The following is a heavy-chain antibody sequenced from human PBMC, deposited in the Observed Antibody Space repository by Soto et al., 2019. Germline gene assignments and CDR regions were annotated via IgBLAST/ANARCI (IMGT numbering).Heavy chain of an antibody. CDR3: ARVPVPATSAYYPNWFDP. D-gene: IGHD3-22*01. V-gene: IGHV4-30-4*01. J-gene: IGHJ5*02. Sequence: SETLSLTCTVSGASISSGDYYWSWIRQPPGKGLEWIGYIYHSGRTYYNPSLKSRVTISVDTSRNQFSLTLSSVAAADTAVYYCARVPVPATSAYYPNWFDPWGQGTLVTVSS. CDR1: GASISSGDYY. CDR2: IYHSGRT.